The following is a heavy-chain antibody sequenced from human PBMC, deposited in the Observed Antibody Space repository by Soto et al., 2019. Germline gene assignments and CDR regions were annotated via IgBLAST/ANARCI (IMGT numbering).Heavy chain of an antibody. CDR3: ARDCVFNVSATTDMDS. J-gene: IGHJ5*01. V-gene: IGHV1-69*04. CDR1: GGTYSPYT. Sequence: SVKVSCKSSGGTYSPYTINWLRQAPGQGLEWMGRIIPFLGVTNYGLKSQARVTITADKATNTAYMELRGLRFEDTAVYYCARDCVFNVSATTDMDSWGRGTLLTISS. D-gene: IGHD3-10*01. CDR2: IIPFLGVT.